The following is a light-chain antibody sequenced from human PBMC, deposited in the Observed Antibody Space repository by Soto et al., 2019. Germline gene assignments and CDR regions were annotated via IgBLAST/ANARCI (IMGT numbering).Light chain of an antibody. CDR3: QQYSTYPLT. V-gene: IGKV1-9*01. CDR2: AAS. J-gene: IGKJ4*01. CDR1: QGISSY. Sequence: DIKMNKSPSTLSAYVGDRVTITCRASQGISSYLAWYQQKPGKAPKLLIYAASTLQSGVPSRFSGSGSGTEFTLTISSLQPDDFATYYCQQYSTYPLTFGGGTNVDIK.